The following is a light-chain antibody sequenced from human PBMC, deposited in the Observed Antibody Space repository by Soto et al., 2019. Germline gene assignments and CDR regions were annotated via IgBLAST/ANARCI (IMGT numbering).Light chain of an antibody. CDR2: GAS. CDR3: QQYSRSPGT. V-gene: IGKV3-20*01. J-gene: IGKJ2*01. Sequence: EIVLTQSPGTLSLSPGERATVSCRASQSVSSNYVAWYQQKPGQAPRLLIYGASSRATGVADRFSGSGSGTGFTLTISRLEPEDLAVYYCQQYSRSPGTFGQGTKLEI. CDR1: QSVSSNY.